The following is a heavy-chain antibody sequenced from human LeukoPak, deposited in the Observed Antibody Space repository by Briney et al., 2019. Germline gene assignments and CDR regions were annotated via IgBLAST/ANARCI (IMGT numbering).Heavy chain of an antibody. Sequence: AGGSLRLSCAASGFTFSSYGMHWVRQAPGKGLEWVAVIWYDGSNKYYADSVKGRFTISRDNSKNTLYLQMNSLRAEDTAVYFCAREGGSFLRYFDSWGQGTLVTVSS. J-gene: IGHJ4*02. CDR1: GFTFSSYG. V-gene: IGHV3-33*01. D-gene: IGHD1-26*01. CDR3: AREGGSFLRYFDS. CDR2: IWYDGSNK.